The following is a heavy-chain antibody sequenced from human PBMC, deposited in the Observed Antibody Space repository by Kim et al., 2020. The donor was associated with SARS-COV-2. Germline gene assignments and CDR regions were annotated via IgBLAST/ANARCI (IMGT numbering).Heavy chain of an antibody. CDR3: ARDWYWGWDY. CDR1: GFTFTRSW. V-gene: IGHV3-7*01. CDR2: IKHDGSEK. Sequence: GGSLRLSCAVSGFTFTRSWMSWVRQAPGKGLEWVANIKHDGSEKNYGDSVKGCFTVSRDNDKSPLYLQMSSLRADDTAVYYCARDWYWGWDYWGQGTLVTVSS. J-gene: IGHJ4*02. D-gene: IGHD7-27*01.